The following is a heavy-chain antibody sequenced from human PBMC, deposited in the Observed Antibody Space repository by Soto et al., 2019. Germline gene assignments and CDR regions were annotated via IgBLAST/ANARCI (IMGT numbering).Heavy chain of an antibody. V-gene: IGHV3-30*18. Sequence: QPGGSLRLSCTASGFTFRNSAMHWVRQAPGKGLEWVAVLSYDGSNEKYADFVKGRFAISRDNSKNTLVLQMNSLRLEDTALYLCAKDMSFSGTFYTFDHWGQGALVTVSS. D-gene: IGHD3-10*01. CDR2: LSYDGSNE. CDR3: AKDMSFSGTFYTFDH. J-gene: IGHJ4*02. CDR1: GFTFRNSA.